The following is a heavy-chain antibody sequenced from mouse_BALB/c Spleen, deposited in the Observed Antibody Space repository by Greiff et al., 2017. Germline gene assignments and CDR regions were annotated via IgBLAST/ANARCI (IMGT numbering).Heavy chain of an antibody. Sequence: LQQPGSELVRPGASVKLSCKASGYTFTSYWMHWVKQRPGQGLEWIGNIYPGSGSTNYDEKFKSKATLTVDTSSSTAYMQLSSLTSEDSAVYYCTRWGYGYAMDYWGQGTSGTVSS. J-gene: IGHJ4*01. D-gene: IGHD3-1*01. CDR1: GYTFTSYW. V-gene: IGHV1S22*01. CDR3: TRWGYGYAMDY. CDR2: IYPGSGST.